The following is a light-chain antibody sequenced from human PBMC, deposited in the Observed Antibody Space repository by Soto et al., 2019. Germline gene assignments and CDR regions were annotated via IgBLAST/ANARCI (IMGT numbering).Light chain of an antibody. CDR1: QRISARF. CDR3: QQYNNWPPWT. CDR2: GAS. V-gene: IGKV3-20*01. J-gene: IGKJ1*01. Sequence: EIVLTQSPGTLSLSPGEGVPLSYSASQRISARFLAWYQQRPGQAPRLLIYGASSRSTGIPDRFSGGGSGADFTLTISRLEPEDFAVYYCQQYNNWPPWTFGQGTKVEIK.